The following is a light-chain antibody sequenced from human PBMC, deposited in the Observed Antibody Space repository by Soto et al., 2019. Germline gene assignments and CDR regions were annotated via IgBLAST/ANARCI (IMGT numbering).Light chain of an antibody. Sequence: QSALTQPPSASGSPGQSVNISSTGTSSDVGGYNYVSWYQQHPGKAPKLMIYEVTKRPSGVPDRFSGSKSGNTASLTVSGLQGEDEADYYCSSYAGNNNLVFGGGTKVTVL. J-gene: IGLJ3*02. CDR1: SSDVGGYNY. V-gene: IGLV2-8*01. CDR2: EVT. CDR3: SSYAGNNNLV.